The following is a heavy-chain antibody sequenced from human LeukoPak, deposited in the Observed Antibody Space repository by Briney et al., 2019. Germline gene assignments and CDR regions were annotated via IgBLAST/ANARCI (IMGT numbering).Heavy chain of an antibody. V-gene: IGHV3-21*01. D-gene: IGHD6-6*01. CDR1: GFTFNNAW. J-gene: IGHJ4*02. Sequence: GGSLRLSCAASGFTFNNAWMSWVRQAPGKGLEWVSSISSSSSYIYYADSVKGRFTISRDNAKNSLYLQMNSLRAEDTAVYYCARGRQLLSDYWGQGTLVTVSS. CDR2: ISSSSSYI. CDR3: ARGRQLLSDY.